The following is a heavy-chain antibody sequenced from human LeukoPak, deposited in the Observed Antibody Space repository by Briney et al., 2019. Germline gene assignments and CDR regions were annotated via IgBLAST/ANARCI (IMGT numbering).Heavy chain of an antibody. CDR1: GGSISSSSYY. Sequence: SETLSLTCTVSGGSISSSSYYWGWIRQPPGKGLEWVGYIYYSGSTNYNPSLKSRVTISVDTSKNQFSLKLSSVTAADTAVYYCATSSGYYRGDAFDIWGQGTMVTVSS. CDR2: IYYSGST. D-gene: IGHD3-22*01. J-gene: IGHJ3*02. V-gene: IGHV4-61*05. CDR3: ATSSGYYRGDAFDI.